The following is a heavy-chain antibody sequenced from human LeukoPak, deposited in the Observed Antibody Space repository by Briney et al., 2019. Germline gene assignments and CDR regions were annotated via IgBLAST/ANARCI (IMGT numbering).Heavy chain of an antibody. V-gene: IGHV3-74*01. CDR2: INSDGSST. CDR1: GFTFSSYW. Sequence: PGGSLRLSCAASGFTFSSYWMHWVRQAPGKGLVWVSRINSDGSSTSYADSVKGRFTISRDNAKSTLYLQMNSLRAEDTAVYYCARYYTMTENHGMDVWGQGTTDTVSS. J-gene: IGHJ6*02. CDR3: ARYYTMTENHGMDV. D-gene: IGHD3-22*01.